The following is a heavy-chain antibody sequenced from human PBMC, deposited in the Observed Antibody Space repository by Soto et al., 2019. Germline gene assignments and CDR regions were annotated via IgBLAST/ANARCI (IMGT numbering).Heavy chain of an antibody. D-gene: IGHD3-22*01. CDR3: ARGTPNNYYDSSGPSYVWFVP. J-gene: IGHJ5*02. CDR2: IYHSGST. CDR1: GGSISSGGYS. V-gene: IGHV4-30-2*01. Sequence: SETLSLTCAVSGGSISSGGYSWSWIRQPPGKGLEWIGYIYHSGSTYYNPSLKSRVTISVDRSKNQFSLKLSSVTAADTAVYYCARGTPNNYYDSSGPSYVWFVPWGQATLVSVSS.